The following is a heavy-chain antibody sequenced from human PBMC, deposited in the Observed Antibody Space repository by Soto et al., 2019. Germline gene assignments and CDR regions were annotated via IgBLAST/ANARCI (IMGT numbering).Heavy chain of an antibody. J-gene: IGHJ4*02. CDR2: IYYSGST. CDR1: GGSISSYY. Sequence: SETLSLTCTVSGGSISSYYWSWIRQPPGKGLEWIGYIYYSGSTNYNPSLKSRVTISVDTSKNQFSLKLSSVTAADTAVYYCARRGGSYRSGYFDYWGQGTLVTVSS. V-gene: IGHV4-59*08. CDR3: ARRGGSYRSGYFDY. D-gene: IGHD3-16*02.